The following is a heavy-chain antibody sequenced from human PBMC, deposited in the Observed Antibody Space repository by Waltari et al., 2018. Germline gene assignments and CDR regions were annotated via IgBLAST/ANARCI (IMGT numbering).Heavy chain of an antibody. CDR2: IYTSGST. D-gene: IGHD1-1*01. Sequence: QVQLQESGPGLVKPSQTLSLTCTVSGGSISSGSYYWSWIRRPAGKGLEWIGRIYTSGSTNYNPSLKSRVTISVDTSKNQFSLKLSSVTAADTAVYYCARDPPRRSTTTPPPWGQGTLVTVSS. CDR3: ARDPPRRSTTTPPP. V-gene: IGHV4-61*02. CDR1: GGSISSGSYY. J-gene: IGHJ5*02.